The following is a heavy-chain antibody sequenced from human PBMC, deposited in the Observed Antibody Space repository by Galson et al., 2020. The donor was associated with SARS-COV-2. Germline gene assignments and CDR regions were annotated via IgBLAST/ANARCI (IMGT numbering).Heavy chain of an antibody. CDR3: AKGSSNYASGRYFDY. CDR1: GFTFINYA. Sequence: GESLKISCAASGFTFINYAMNWVRQSPGKGLEWVSGINGGGDSIYYAESVKGRFTISRDNSNNTVYLKMSSLRAEDTAVYYCAKGSSNYASGRYFDYWGQGTLGTVSS. V-gene: IGHV3-23*01. CDR2: INGGGDSI. J-gene: IGHJ4*02. D-gene: IGHD3-10*01.